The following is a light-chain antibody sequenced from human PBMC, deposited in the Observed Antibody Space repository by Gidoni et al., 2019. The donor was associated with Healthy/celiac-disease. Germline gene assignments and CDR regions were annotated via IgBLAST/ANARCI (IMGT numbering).Light chain of an antibody. CDR1: QSVSSY. Sequence: EIVLTQSPATLSLSPGERATLSCRASQSVSSYLAWYQQKPGQAPRLLIYEASNRATGIPARFSGSGSGTDFTLTISSLEPEDFAVYYCQQRSNCLFGQGTKLEIK. CDR3: QQRSNCL. CDR2: EAS. V-gene: IGKV3-11*01. J-gene: IGKJ2*01.